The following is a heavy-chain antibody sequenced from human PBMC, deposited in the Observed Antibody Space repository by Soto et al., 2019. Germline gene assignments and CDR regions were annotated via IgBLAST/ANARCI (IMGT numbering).Heavy chain of an antibody. V-gene: IGHV3-30-3*01. Sequence: QVQLVESGGGVVQPGRSLRLSCAASGFTFSSYAMHWVRQAPGKGLEWVAVISYDGSNKYYADSVKGRFTISRDNSKNRLYRQMNSLRAEDTAVYYCARARITMVRGVRNGMDVWGQGTTVTVSS. CDR2: ISYDGSNK. J-gene: IGHJ6*02. D-gene: IGHD3-10*01. CDR1: GFTFSSYA. CDR3: ARARITMVRGVRNGMDV.